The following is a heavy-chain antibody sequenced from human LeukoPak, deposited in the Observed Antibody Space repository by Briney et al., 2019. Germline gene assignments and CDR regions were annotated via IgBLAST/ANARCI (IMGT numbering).Heavy chain of an antibody. CDR2: IYYSGST. Sequence: SETLSLTCTVYGDSISSYYWSWIRQPPGKGLEWIGYIYYSGSTNYNPSLKSRVTISVDTSKNQFPLKLSSVTAADTAVYYCARAGGEWLVKGYFDLWGRGTLVTVSS. CDR1: GDSISSYY. V-gene: IGHV4-59*01. J-gene: IGHJ2*01. D-gene: IGHD6-19*01. CDR3: ARAGGEWLVKGYFDL.